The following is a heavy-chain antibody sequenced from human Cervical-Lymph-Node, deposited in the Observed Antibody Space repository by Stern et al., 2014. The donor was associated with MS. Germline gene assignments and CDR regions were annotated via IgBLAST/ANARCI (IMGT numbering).Heavy chain of an antibody. Sequence: QVQLQESGPGLVKPSQTLSLTCTVSGGSISSGSYYWSWIRQPAGKGLEWIGRIYTSGSTNYNPSMKSRSPLSVDAHKTQFPLKLSSGTAADTAVYYCARQPVAESLHYYDSSGYYYGFDYWGQGTLVTVSS. CDR3: ARQPVAESLHYYDSSGYYYGFDY. CDR2: IYTSGST. CDR1: GGSISSGSYY. J-gene: IGHJ4*02. V-gene: IGHV4-61*02. D-gene: IGHD3-22*01.